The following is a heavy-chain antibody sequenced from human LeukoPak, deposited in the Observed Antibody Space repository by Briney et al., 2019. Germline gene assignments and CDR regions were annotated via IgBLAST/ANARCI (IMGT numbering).Heavy chain of an antibody. J-gene: IGHJ3*02. CDR3: AKDLRTPYSSGWRDAFHI. CDR1: GFTFSTYA. Sequence: GGSLRLSCAASGFTFSTYAMSWVRQAPGKGLEWVSAISGSGGSTYYADSVKGRFTISIDNSKNTLYLQMNSLRAEDTAVYYCAKDLRTPYSSGWRDAFHIWGQGTMVTVSS. D-gene: IGHD6-19*01. CDR2: ISGSGGST. V-gene: IGHV3-23*01.